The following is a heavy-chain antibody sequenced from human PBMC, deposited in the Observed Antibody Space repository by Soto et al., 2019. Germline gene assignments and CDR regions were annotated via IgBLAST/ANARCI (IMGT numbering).Heavy chain of an antibody. J-gene: IGHJ3*02. Sequence: SVKVSCKASGGTFSSYAISWVRQAPGQGLEWMGGIIPIFGTANYAQKFQGRVTITADESTSTAYMELSSLRSEDTAVYYCAREAGPITMIVVAYDAFDIWGQGTMVTVSS. CDR3: AREAGPITMIVVAYDAFDI. CDR2: IIPIFGTA. D-gene: IGHD3-22*01. CDR1: GGTFSSYA. V-gene: IGHV1-69*13.